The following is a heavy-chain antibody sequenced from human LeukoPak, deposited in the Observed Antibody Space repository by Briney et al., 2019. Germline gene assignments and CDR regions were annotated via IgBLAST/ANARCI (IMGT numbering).Heavy chain of an antibody. V-gene: IGHV4-34*01. CDR3: ARVRWNEYFQH. J-gene: IGHJ1*01. D-gene: IGHD1-1*01. CDR2: INHSGST. CDR1: GGSFSGYY. Sequence: SETLSLTCAVYGGSFSGYYWSWIRQPPGKGLEWIGEINHSGSTNYNPSLKSRVTISVDTSKNQFSLKLSSVTAADTAVYYCARVRWNEYFQHWGQGTLVTVSS.